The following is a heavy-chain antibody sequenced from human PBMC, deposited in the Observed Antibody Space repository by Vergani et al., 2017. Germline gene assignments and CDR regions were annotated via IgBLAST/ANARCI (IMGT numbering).Heavy chain of an antibody. D-gene: IGHD3-10*01. J-gene: IGHJ6*02. Sequence: QVQLQESGPGLVKPSETLSLTCTVSGGSISSYYWSWIRQPPGKGLEWIGYIYYSGSTNYNPSLKSRVTISVDTAKNQFSLKLSSVTAADTAGYYCAREGGNEWFGELLRGYYYYGMDVWGQGTTVTVSS. CDR2: IYYSGST. V-gene: IGHV4-59*01. CDR3: AREGGNEWFGELLRGYYYYGMDV. CDR1: GGSISSYY.